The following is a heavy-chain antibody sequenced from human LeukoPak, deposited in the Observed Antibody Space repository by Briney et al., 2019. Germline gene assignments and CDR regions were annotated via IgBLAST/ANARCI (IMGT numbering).Heavy chain of an antibody. CDR3: AKDRIDPGFRYGDYYFDY. D-gene: IGHD4-17*01. J-gene: IGHJ4*02. Sequence: ASVKVSCKASGYTFTSYDINWVRQATGQGLEWMGWMNPNSGNTGYAQKFQGRVTMTRNTSISTAYMELSSLRAEDTAVYYCAKDRIDPGFRYGDYYFDYWGQGTLVTVSS. CDR2: MNPNSGNT. CDR1: GYTFTSYD. V-gene: IGHV1-8*01.